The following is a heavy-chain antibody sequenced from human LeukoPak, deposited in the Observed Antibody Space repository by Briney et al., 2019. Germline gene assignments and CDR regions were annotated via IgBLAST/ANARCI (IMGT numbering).Heavy chain of an antibody. CDR1: GFSFSNSA. CDR2: IDTRENR. J-gene: IGHJ4*02. V-gene: IGHV3-23*01. Sequence: GGSLRLSCAASGFSFSNSALGWVRQAPGKGLEWVSTIDTRENRHFGDSVKGRFTISRDNSKSTVYLQMNSLRVEDTAVYYCAKYLRREFDYWGRGTLVTVSS. D-gene: IGHD5-24*01. CDR3: AKYLRREFDY.